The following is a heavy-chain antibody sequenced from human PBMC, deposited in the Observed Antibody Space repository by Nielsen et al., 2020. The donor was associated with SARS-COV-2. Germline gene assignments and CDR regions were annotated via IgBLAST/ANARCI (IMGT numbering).Heavy chain of an antibody. Sequence: ASVKVSCKASGYTFTDYYIHWVRQAPGQGLEWMGRINPYSGGTNYAQKFQGTVTMTRDASISTVYMELTSDDTAVYYCARDTTPYGDYVDYFDSWGQGTLVTVSS. J-gene: IGHJ4*02. CDR3: ARDTTPYGDYVDYFDS. CDR2: INPYSGGT. V-gene: IGHV1-2*06. CDR1: GYTFTDYY. D-gene: IGHD4-17*01.